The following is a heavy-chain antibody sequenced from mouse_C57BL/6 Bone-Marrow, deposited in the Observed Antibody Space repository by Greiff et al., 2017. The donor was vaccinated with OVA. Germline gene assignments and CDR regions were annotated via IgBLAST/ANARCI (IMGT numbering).Heavy chain of an antibody. J-gene: IGHJ2*01. CDR3: ARVTTVVATNFDY. CDR2: IYPGDGDT. D-gene: IGHD1-1*01. Sequence: VQLQQSGAELVRPGTSVKVSCKASGYAFTNYLIEWVKQRPGKGLEWIGQIYPGDGDTNYNGKFKGKATLTADKSSSTAYMQLSSLTSEDAAVYFCARVTTVVATNFDYWGQGTTLTVSS. CDR1: GYAFTNYL. V-gene: IGHV1-54*01.